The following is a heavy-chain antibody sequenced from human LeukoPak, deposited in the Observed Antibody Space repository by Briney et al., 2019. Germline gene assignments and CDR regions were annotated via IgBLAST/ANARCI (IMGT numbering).Heavy chain of an antibody. V-gene: IGHV1-3*01. CDR3: ARGRGYSYGSWFDP. CDR2: INAGNGNT. CDR1: GYTFTSYA. Sequence: ASVKDSCKASGYTFTSYAMHWVRQAPGQRLEWMGWINAGNGNTKYSQKFQGRVTITRDTSASTAYMELSSLRSEDTAVYYCARGRGYSYGSWFDPWGQGTLVTVSS. D-gene: IGHD5-18*01. J-gene: IGHJ5*02.